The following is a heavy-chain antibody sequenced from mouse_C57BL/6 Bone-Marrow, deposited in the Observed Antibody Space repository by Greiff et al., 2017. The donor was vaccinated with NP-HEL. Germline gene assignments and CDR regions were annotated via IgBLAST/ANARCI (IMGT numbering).Heavy chain of an antibody. Sequence: VQLQQSGPELVKPGASVKMSCKASGYTFTDYNMHWVKQSHGKSLEWIGYINPNNGGTSYNQKFKGKATLTANKSSSTAYMELRSLTSEDSAVYYCARTDTTVVRFDYWGQGTTLTVSS. D-gene: IGHD1-1*01. CDR2: INPNNGGT. V-gene: IGHV1-22*01. J-gene: IGHJ2*01. CDR1: GYTFTDYN. CDR3: ARTDTTVVRFDY.